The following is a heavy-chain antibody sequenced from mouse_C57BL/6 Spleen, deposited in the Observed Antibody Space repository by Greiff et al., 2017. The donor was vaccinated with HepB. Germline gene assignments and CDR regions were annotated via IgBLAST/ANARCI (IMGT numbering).Heavy chain of an antibody. D-gene: IGHD4-1*01. CDR3: AREVLGRLRYFDV. Sequence: EVQVVESGPGLVKPSQSLSLTCSVTGYSITSGYYWNWIRQFPGNKLEWMGYISYDGSNNYNPSLKNRISITRDTSKNQFFLKLNSVTTEDTATYYCAREVLGRLRYFDVWGTGTTVTVSS. CDR1: GYSITSGYY. CDR2: ISYDGSN. J-gene: IGHJ1*03. V-gene: IGHV3-6*01.